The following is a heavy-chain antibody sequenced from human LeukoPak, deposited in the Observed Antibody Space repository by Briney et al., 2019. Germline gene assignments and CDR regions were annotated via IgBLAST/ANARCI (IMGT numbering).Heavy chain of an antibody. CDR3: ARGHSSGSNGH. CDR1: GYTFTGYY. Sequence: ASVRVSCKTSGYTFTGYYIHWVRQAPGQGLEWMGWINCNSGDTHYAQNFQGRVTMTRDASINTAHMELSSLTSDDAAVYYCARGHSSGSNGHWGQGTLVTVSS. D-gene: IGHD6-19*01. V-gene: IGHV1-2*02. CDR2: INCNSGDT. J-gene: IGHJ4*02.